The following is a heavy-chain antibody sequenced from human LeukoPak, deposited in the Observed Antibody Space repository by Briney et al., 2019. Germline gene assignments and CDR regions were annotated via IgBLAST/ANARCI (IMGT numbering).Heavy chain of an antibody. D-gene: IGHD5-24*01. J-gene: IGHJ4*02. V-gene: IGHV1-46*01. CDR3: AKDGYTNSRGRYFDY. CDR2: INTRGGPT. CDR1: GYTFTNYF. Sequence: GASVKVSCKASGYTFTNYFLHWVRQAPGQGLEWMGIINTRGGPTTYGQKFRGRVSMTFNTSTTTVYMELTNLTSKDTAVYFCAKDGYTNSRGRYFDYWGQGTLVTISS.